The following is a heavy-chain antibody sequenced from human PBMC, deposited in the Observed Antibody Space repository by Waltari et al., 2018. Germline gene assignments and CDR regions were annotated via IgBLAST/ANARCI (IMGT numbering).Heavy chain of an antibody. J-gene: IGHJ3*02. Sequence: EVQLVESGGGLVKPGGSLRVSCAASGFIFSTYTMNWVRQAPGKGLEWVSSITRSSNYIYYADSVKGRFTISRDNANSSLSLQMDSLRAEDTAVYYCVRKGYCSSTNCLDAFDIWGQGTMVTVSS. V-gene: IGHV3-21*01. CDR2: ITRSSNYI. D-gene: IGHD2-2*01. CDR3: VRKGYCSSTNCLDAFDI. CDR1: GFIFSTYT.